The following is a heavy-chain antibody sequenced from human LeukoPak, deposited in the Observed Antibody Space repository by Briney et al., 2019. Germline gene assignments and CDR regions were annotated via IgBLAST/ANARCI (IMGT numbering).Heavy chain of an antibody. D-gene: IGHD3-10*01. CDR1: GFTVSSNY. V-gene: IGHV3-66*01. J-gene: IGHJ3*02. CDR2: IYSGGST. CDR3: ARAKYGSGSYGAFDI. Sequence: PGGSLRLSCAASGFTVSSNYMSWVRQAPGKGLEWVSVIYSGGSTYYADSVKGRFTISRDNSKNTLYLQMNSLRAEDTAVYYRARAKYGSGSYGAFDIWGQGTMVTVSS.